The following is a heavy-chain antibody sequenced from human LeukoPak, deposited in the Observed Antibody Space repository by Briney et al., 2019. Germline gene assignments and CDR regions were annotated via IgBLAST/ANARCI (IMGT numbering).Heavy chain of an antibody. Sequence: GGSLRLSCAASGFTFNYYAMNWVRQAPGKGLEWASAILGGDTTSYADSVKGRFTISRDNSKNTLYLQMNSLRAEDTAVYYCAKDLVSQRGVGSSEKVDYWGQGTLVTVSS. CDR3: AKDLVSQRGVGSSEKVDY. CDR2: ILGGDTT. D-gene: IGHD3-10*01. CDR1: GFTFNYYA. J-gene: IGHJ4*02. V-gene: IGHV3-23*01.